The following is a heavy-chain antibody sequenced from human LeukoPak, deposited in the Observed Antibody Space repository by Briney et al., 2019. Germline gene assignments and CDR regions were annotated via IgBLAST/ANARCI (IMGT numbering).Heavy chain of an antibody. CDR2: ISSSSSTI. CDR1: GFTFSSYS. Sequence: PGGSLRLSCAASGFTFSSYSMNWVRQAPGKGLEWVSYISSSSSTIYYADSVKGRFTISRDNAKNSLYLQMNSLRAEDTAVYYCAKDNRHRDYYYDSSGIPIIDGMDVWGQGTTVTVSS. J-gene: IGHJ6*02. V-gene: IGHV3-48*01. CDR3: AKDNRHRDYYYDSSGIPIIDGMDV. D-gene: IGHD3-22*01.